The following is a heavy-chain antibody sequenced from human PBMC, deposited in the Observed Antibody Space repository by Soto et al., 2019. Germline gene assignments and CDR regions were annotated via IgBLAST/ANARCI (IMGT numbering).Heavy chain of an antibody. V-gene: IGHV4-31*11. D-gene: IGHD3-22*01. J-gene: IGHJ4*02. CDR3: ARVWDSSGPNFDY. CDR1: GGSFSGYY. Sequence: PSETLSLSCAVYGGSFSGYYWSWIRQHPGKGLEWIGYIYYSGSTYYNSSLKSRVTISVDTSKNQFSLKLSSVTAADTAVYYCARVWDSSGPNFDYWGQGTLVTVSS. CDR2: IYYSGST.